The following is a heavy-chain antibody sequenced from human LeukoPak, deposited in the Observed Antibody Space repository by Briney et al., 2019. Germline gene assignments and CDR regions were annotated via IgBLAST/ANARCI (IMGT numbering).Heavy chain of an antibody. CDR1: GFTVSSNY. CDR2: IYIGGST. CDR3: ARGHNFGRLHPFDY. Sequence: PGGSLRLSCAASGFTVSSNYMSWVRQAPGKGLEWVSVIYIGGSTYYADSVKGRFTISRDNSKNTLYLQMNSLRAEDTAVYYCARGHNFGRLHPFDYWGQGTLVTVSS. J-gene: IGHJ4*02. D-gene: IGHD3-9*01. V-gene: IGHV3-66*01.